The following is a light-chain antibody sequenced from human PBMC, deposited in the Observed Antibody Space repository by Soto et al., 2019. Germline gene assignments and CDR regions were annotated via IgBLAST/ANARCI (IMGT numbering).Light chain of an antibody. J-gene: IGKJ1*01. CDR1: QDISSS. CDR3: QPSYVTPWT. CDR2: AAS. V-gene: IGKV1-39*01. Sequence: DIQMTQSPSSLSASIGDRVTISCRASQDISSSLNWYQHKSGTATKLLIYAASGLHSGVPSRFSGSGSGTDFTITISSLQPEAFATYSCQPSYVTPWTFGQGTKVDI.